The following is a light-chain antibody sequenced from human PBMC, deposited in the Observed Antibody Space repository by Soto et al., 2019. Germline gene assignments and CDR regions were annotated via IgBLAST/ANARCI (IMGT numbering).Light chain of an antibody. CDR3: QQYNSWPRT. Sequence: EIVMTQSPVTLSLSPGERATLSCRATQSVGSNLAWFQQIPGQAPRLLIYAASTRAPGIPARFSGSESGTEFTLTISSLQSEDFAVYYCQQYNSWPRTFGQGTKVEIK. J-gene: IGKJ1*01. CDR2: AAS. V-gene: IGKV3-15*01. CDR1: QSVGSN.